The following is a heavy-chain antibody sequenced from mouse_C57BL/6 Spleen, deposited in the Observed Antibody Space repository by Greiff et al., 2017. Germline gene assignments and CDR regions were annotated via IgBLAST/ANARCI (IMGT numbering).Heavy chain of an antibody. J-gene: IGHJ1*03. CDR3: ARRDGSSGYFGV. V-gene: IGHV1-72*01. CDR2: IDPNSGGT. Sequence: VQLQQPGAELVKPGASVKLSCKASGYTFTSYWMHWVKQRPGRGLEWIGRIDPNSGGTKYNEKFKSKATLTVDKHSSTAYMQLSSLTSEDSAVYYCARRDGSSGYFGVWGTGATVTVAT. CDR1: GYTFTSYW. D-gene: IGHD1-1*01.